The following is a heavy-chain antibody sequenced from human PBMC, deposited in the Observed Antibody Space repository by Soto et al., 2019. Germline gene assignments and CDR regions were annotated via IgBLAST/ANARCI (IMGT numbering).Heavy chain of an antibody. D-gene: IGHD3-22*01. V-gene: IGHV1-69*13. CDR3: AIGDYYYDSSGYYYFDY. J-gene: IGHJ4*02. CDR1: GGTFSSYA. Sequence: ASVKVSCKASGGTFSSYAISWVRQAPGQGLEWMGGIIPIFGTANYAQKFQGRVTITADESTSTAYMELSSLRSEDTAVYYCAIGDYYYDSSGYYYFDYWGQGTLVTVSS. CDR2: IIPIFGTA.